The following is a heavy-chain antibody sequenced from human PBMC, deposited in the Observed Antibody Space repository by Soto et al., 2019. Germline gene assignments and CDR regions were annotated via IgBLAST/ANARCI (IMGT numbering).Heavy chain of an antibody. J-gene: IGHJ2*01. Sequence: SETLSLTCAVYGGSFSGYYWSWIRQPPGKGLEWIGEINHSGSTNYNPSLKRRVTISVDTSKNQFSLKLSSVTAADTAVYYCARGLVGYCSSTSCYTRGHWYFDLWGRGTLVTVSS. D-gene: IGHD2-2*02. CDR1: GGSFSGYY. CDR2: INHSGST. CDR3: ARGLVGYCSSTSCYTRGHWYFDL. V-gene: IGHV4-34*01.